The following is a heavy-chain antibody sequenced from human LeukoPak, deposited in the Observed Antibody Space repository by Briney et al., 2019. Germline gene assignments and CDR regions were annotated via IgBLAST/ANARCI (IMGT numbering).Heavy chain of an antibody. V-gene: IGHV3-74*01. CDR2: INSDGSSR. CDR1: GFTFSNYW. CDR3: ARDSSDAYNPEPGY. Sequence: GGSLRLSCAASGFTFSNYWMHWVRLVPGKGLVWVSRINSDGSSRHYADSVKGRFTISRDNAKHTLYLQMNSLRDEDTAVYYCARDSSDAYNPEPGYWGQGTLVTVSS. D-gene: IGHD5-24*01. J-gene: IGHJ4*02.